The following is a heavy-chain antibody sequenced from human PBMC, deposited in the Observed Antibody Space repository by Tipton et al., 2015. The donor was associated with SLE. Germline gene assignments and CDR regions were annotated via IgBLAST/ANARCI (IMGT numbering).Heavy chain of an antibody. Sequence: SLRLSCAGSGFTFSGHAMAWVRQAPGKGLEWVLSISSSGDSIFYADSVKGRFTISRDNPKITLFLQMNSLRAEDTAVYYGVDCSGGSCITKWLGPWGQGTLVTVSS. CDR1: GFTFSGHA. V-gene: IGHV3-23*01. CDR2: ISSSGDSI. D-gene: IGHD2-15*01. J-gene: IGHJ5*02. CDR3: VDCSGGSCITKWLGP.